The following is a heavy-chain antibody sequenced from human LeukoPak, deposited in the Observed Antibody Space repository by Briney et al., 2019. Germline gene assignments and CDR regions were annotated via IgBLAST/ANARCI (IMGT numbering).Heavy chain of an antibody. V-gene: IGHV1-2*02. J-gene: IGHJ5*02. CDR3: ARDVVRGAINWFDP. CDR1: GYTFTGYY. Sequence: ASVKVSCKASGYTFTGYYTHWVRQAPGQGLEWMGWINPNSGGTNYALKFQGRVTMTRDTSISTAYMELSRLRSDDTAVYYCARDVVRGAINWFDPWGQGTLVTVSS. CDR2: INPNSGGT. D-gene: IGHD3-10*01.